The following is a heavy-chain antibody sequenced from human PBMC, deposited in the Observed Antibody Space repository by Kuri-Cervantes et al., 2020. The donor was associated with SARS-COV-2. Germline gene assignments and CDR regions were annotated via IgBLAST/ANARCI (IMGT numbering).Heavy chain of an antibody. D-gene: IGHD2-21*01. J-gene: IGHJ5*02. V-gene: IGHV3-30*04. Sequence: GGSLRLSCAASGFTFNTCAMHWVRQAPGKGLEWVTMISSDGRNKNYAVSVKGRFTISRDNSKNTQYLQINSLRSEDTAIFYCASARVGVLDLWGQGALVTVSS. CDR3: ASARVGVLDL. CDR2: ISSDGRNK. CDR1: GFTFNTCA.